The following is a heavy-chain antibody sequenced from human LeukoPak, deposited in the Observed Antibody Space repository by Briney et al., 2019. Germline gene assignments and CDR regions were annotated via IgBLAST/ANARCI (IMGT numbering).Heavy chain of an antibody. V-gene: IGHV4-39*01. CDR2: VYYDGTS. CDR3: VRHISTNTGYFDS. Sequence: SEALSLTCTVSGGSINSHSYYWGWIRQPPGKGLEWIGSVYYDGTSYSNPSLKSRAAVFVDTSRDQFSLDLSFVTAADTALYYCVRHISTNTGYFDSCGQGTLVSVSS. J-gene: IGHJ4*02. CDR1: GGSINSHSYY. D-gene: IGHD5-24*01.